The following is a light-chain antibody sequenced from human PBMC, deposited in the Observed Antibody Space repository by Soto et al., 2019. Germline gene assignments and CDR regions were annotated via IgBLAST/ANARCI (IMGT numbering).Light chain of an antibody. CDR2: NNN. V-gene: IGLV1-44*01. CDR3: AAWDDSLNGLYV. J-gene: IGLJ1*01. Sequence: QSALTQPPSASGTPGQRSSISCSGSSSNIGSNTVNWYQQLPGTAPKLLIYNNNQRPSGVPDRISGSKSGTSASLAIGGLQSEDEADYYCAAWDDSLNGLYVFGTGTKVTVL. CDR1: SSNIGSNT.